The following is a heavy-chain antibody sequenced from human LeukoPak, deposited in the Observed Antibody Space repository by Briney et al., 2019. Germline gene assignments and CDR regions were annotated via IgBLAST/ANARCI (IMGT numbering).Heavy chain of an antibody. CDR1: GGSFSGYY. CDR2: INHSGST. V-gene: IGHV4-34*01. Sequence: PSETLSLTCAVYGGSFSGYYWSWIRQPPGKGLEWIGEINHSGSTNYNPSLKSRVTISVDTSKNQFSLKLSSVTAADTAVYYCARPPRYYYDSSGYYSRRYYFDYWGQGTLVTVSS. D-gene: IGHD3-22*01. CDR3: ARPPRYYYDSSGYYSRRYYFDY. J-gene: IGHJ4*02.